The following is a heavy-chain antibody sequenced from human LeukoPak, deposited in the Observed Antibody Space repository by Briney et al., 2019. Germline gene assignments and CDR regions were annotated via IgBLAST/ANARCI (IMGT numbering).Heavy chain of an antibody. Sequence: ASVKVSCKASGHTFTGYYMQWVPQAPGQGLEWLGWINPNSGGTNYAQKFQGTVTITRDTSISTAYMELSRLRSDDTAVYYLARSRLYEDYAYYWGQGTLFTVSS. D-gene: IGHD4-17*01. CDR1: GHTFTGYY. CDR3: ARSRLYEDYAYY. J-gene: IGHJ4*02. CDR2: INPNSGGT. V-gene: IGHV1-2*02.